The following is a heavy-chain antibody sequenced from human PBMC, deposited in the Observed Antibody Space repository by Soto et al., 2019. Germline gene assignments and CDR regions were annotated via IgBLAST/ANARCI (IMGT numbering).Heavy chain of an antibody. CDR3: VKRRGRDFWSGYPPGYGMDV. CDR2: ISGSGGST. CDR1: GFTISSYA. Sequence: EVQLLESEGGLVQPGGSLRLSCAASGFTISSYAMSWVRQAPGKGLEWVSAISGSGGSTYYADSVKGRFTISRDNSKNTLYLQMNSLRAEDTAGYYCVKRRGRDFWSGYPPGYGMDVWGQGTKVTVSS. V-gene: IGHV3-23*01. J-gene: IGHJ6*02. D-gene: IGHD3-3*01.